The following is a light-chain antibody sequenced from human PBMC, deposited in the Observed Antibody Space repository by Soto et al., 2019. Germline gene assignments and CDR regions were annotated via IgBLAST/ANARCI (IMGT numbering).Light chain of an antibody. CDR2: DAS. J-gene: IGKJ4*01. Sequence: EIVLTQSPATLSLSPGERATLSCRASQNVSSSLAWYQQKPGQAPRLLIYDASNRATGIPARFSGSGSGTDFTLTISSLEPEDFAVYYCQQRSSWPLTFGGGTKVEIK. CDR3: QQRSSWPLT. V-gene: IGKV3-11*01. CDR1: QNVSSS.